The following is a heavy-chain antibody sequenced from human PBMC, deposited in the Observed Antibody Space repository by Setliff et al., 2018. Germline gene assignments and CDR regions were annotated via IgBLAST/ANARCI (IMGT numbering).Heavy chain of an antibody. J-gene: IGHJ6*02. V-gene: IGHV3-7*01. Sequence: GGSLRLSCAASGFTFSSYGMHWVRQAPGKGLEWVANIKQDGSEKYYVDSVKGRFTISRDNAKNTLYLHMNSLRAEDTAVYYCARVSGMGSPPYYYYYYGMDVWGQGTTVTVSS. CDR1: GFTFSSYG. D-gene: IGHD6-25*01. CDR3: ARVSGMGSPPYYYYYYGMDV. CDR2: IKQDGSEK.